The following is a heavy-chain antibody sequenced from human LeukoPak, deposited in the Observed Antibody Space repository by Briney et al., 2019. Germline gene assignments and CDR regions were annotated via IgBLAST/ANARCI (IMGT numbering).Heavy chain of an antibody. CDR3: ARASGDYLWRTFDI. CDR1: GGSISSGNYY. V-gene: IGHV4-61*02. CDR2: IYTSGST. Sequence: QVQLQESGPGLVKPSQTLSLTCTVSGGSISSGNYYWTWIRQPAGKGLAWMSRIYTSGSTNYNPSLESRVTISLDTSKNQFSLNLSSVTAADTAVYYCARASGDYLWRTFDIWGQGTMVTVSS. J-gene: IGHJ3*02. D-gene: IGHD4-17*01.